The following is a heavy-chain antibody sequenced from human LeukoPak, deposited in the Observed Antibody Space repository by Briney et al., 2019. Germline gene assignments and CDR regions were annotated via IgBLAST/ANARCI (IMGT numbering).Heavy chain of an antibody. CDR2: ISGSGGST. V-gene: IGHV3-23*01. CDR3: ARGATVTTDYFDY. Sequence: PGGSLRLSCAASGFTFSNYAMSWVRQAPGEGLEWVSSISGSGGSTYYADSVKGRFTISRDNSKNTLYLQMNSLRAEDTAVYYCARGATVTTDYFDYWGQGTLVTVSS. D-gene: IGHD4-11*01. CDR1: GFTFSNYA. J-gene: IGHJ4*02.